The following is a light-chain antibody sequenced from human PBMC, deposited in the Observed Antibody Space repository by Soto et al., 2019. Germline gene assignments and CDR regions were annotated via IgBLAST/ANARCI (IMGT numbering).Light chain of an antibody. CDR2: GAT. V-gene: IGKV1-39*01. Sequence: DIQMTQSPSSLSASVGDRVTITCRASQSIRDYLNWYQQKPGNAPKLLIYGATSLQRGVPSRFSGSGSGTDFTLTISSLQREDLATYTCQQTHNTPFTFGPGTKVDIK. CDR1: QSIRDY. CDR3: QQTHNTPFT. J-gene: IGKJ3*01.